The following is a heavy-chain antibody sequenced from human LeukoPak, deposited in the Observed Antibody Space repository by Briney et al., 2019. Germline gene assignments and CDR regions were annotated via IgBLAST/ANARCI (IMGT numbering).Heavy chain of an antibody. V-gene: IGHV3-23*01. CDR1: GFTFSSYA. CDR3: AKGSRLVGDIVVVPAAIPFDY. J-gene: IGHJ4*02. CDR2: ISGSGGST. Sequence: GGSLRVSCAASGFTFSSYAMSWVRQAQGKGLEWVSAISGSGGSTYYADSVKGRFTISRDNSKNTLYLQMNSLRAEDTAVYYCAKGSRLVGDIVVVPAAIPFDYWGQGTLVTDSS. D-gene: IGHD2-2*01.